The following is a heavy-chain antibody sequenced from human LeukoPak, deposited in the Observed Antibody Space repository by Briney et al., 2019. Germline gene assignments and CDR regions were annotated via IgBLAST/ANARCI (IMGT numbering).Heavy chain of an antibody. CDR3: ARLRFDFWSGYTHPYFDY. CDR2: IYYSGTT. J-gene: IGHJ4*02. D-gene: IGHD3-3*01. V-gene: IGHV4-39*01. Sequence: PSETLSLTCTVSGGSISSSSYSWGWIRQPPGKGLEWLGSIYYSGTTYYNPSLKSRVTISVDTSKIQFSLKLSSVAATDTAVYFCARLRFDFWSGYTHPYFDYWGQGTLVTVSS. CDR1: GGSISSSSYS.